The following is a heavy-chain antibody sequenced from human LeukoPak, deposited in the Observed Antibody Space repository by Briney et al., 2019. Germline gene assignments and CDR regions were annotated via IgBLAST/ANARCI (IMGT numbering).Heavy chain of an antibody. Sequence: PGGSLRLSCAASGFTLSSYAMSWVRQAPGKGLEWVSTISGSGVGTYYADSVKGRFTISRDNSKNTLYLQMNSLRAEDTAVYYCAKGSGYYFDYWGQGTLVTVSS. CDR3: AKGSGYYFDY. CDR1: GFTLSSYA. D-gene: IGHD3-3*01. V-gene: IGHV3-23*01. CDR2: ISGSGVGT. J-gene: IGHJ4*02.